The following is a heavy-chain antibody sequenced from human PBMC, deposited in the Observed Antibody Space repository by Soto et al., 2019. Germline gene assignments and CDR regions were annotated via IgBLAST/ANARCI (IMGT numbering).Heavy chain of an antibody. CDR1: GGSIGSYH. V-gene: IGHV4-59*01. CDR3: ARDTVLTGMCDL. D-gene: IGHD4-17*01. CDR2: VCXTXPX. J-gene: IGHJ5*02. Sequence: PSETLSPTFTVSGGSIGSYHWSWVRQPPGKGXEWXXXVCXTXPXXXXXXRGRRVTVSIDEPETQISLQLTSVTAADTDFYYCARDTVLTGMCDLWGQGNLVTVSS.